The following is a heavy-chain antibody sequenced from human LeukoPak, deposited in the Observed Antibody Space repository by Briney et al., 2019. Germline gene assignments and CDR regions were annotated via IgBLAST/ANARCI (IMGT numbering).Heavy chain of an antibody. V-gene: IGHV1-46*01. CDR2: INPSGGST. Sequence: ASVKVSCKASGYTFTSYYMHWVRQAPGQGLEWMGIINPSGGSTSYAQKFQGRVTMTRDMSTSTVYMELSRLRSDDTAVYYCARGGGNFHSPFDYWGQGTLVTVSS. CDR3: ARGGGNFHSPFDY. J-gene: IGHJ4*02. CDR1: GYTFTSYY. D-gene: IGHD2-15*01.